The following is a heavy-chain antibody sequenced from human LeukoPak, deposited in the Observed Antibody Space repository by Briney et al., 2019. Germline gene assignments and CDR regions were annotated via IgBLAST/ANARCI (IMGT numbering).Heavy chain of an antibody. J-gene: IGHJ3*02. D-gene: IGHD5-24*01. CDR2: MNPDTGVT. V-gene: IGHV1-2*02. CDR3: ARGSWSRGAFDI. Sequence: ASVKVSCKASGYTFSGYYIHWVRQAPGQGLEWMGWMNPDTGVTNYSQKFQGRVIMTRDTSISTAYMELSSLRSEDTAVYYCARGSWSRGAFDIWGQGTMVTVSS. CDR1: GYTFSGYY.